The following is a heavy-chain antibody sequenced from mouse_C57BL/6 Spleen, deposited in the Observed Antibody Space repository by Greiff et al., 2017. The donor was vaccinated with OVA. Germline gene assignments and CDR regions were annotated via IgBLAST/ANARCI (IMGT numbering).Heavy chain of an antibody. D-gene: IGHD1-1*01. Sequence: EVQLQQSGPELVKPGASVKISCKASGYTFPDYYMNWVKQSHGKSLEWIGDINPNNGGTSYKQKFKGKATLTVDKSSSTAYMELRSLTSEDSAVYYCARWGCSSPYLYFDVWGTGTTVTVSS. V-gene: IGHV1-26*01. CDR2: INPNNGGT. J-gene: IGHJ1*03. CDR1: GYTFPDYY. CDR3: ARWGCSSPYLYFDV.